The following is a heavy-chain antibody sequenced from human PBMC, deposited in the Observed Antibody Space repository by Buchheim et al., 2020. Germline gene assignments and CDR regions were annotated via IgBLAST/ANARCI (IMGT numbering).Heavy chain of an antibody. D-gene: IGHD2-15*01. J-gene: IGHJ2*01. CDR3: ARDLGIVGYFDL. CDR1: GGSFSGYY. Sequence: QVQLQQWGAGLLKPSETLSLTCAVYGGSFSGYYWNWIRQPPGKGLGWIGEINHSGSTNYNPSLKSRVTISVDTSKNQFSLKLSSVTAADTAVYYCARDLGIVGYFDLWGRGT. CDR2: INHSGST. V-gene: IGHV4-34*01.